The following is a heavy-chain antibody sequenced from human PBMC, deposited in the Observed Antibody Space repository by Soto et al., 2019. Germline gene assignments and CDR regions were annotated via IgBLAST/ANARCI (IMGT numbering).Heavy chain of an antibody. CDR1: GFTFSSYE. V-gene: IGHV3-48*03. D-gene: IGHD2-2*01. Sequence: EVQLVESGGGLAQPGGSLRLSCAASGFTFSSYEMNWVRQAPGKTLEWVSYISSAGDAFYYADFVKGRFTISRDNAKNSLFLQMNSPRVEDTAVYYCARVYCSTTTCHVQAFDSWGQGTLVTVSS. CDR3: ARVYCSTTTCHVQAFDS. CDR2: ISSAGDAF. J-gene: IGHJ4*02.